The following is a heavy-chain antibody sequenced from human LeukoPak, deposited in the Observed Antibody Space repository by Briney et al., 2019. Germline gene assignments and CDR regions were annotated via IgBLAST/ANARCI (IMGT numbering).Heavy chain of an antibody. CDR3: ARGALPMVTSGCGY. D-gene: IGHD5-18*01. V-gene: IGHV1-69*05. CDR1: GGTFSSYA. CDR2: IIPIFGTA. Sequence: SVKVSCKASGGTFSSYAISWVRQAPGQGLEWMGGIIPIFGTANYAQKFQGRVTITTDESTSTAYTELSSLRSEDTAVYYCARGALPMVTSGCGYWGQGTLVTVYS. J-gene: IGHJ4*01.